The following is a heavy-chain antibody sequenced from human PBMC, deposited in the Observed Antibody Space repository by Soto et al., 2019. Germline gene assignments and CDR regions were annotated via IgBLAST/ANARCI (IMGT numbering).Heavy chain of an antibody. CDR1: GGSFSGYY. Sequence: SETLSLTCAVYGGSFSGYYLSWIRQPPGKGLEWIGEINHSGSTNYNPSLKSRVTISVDTSKNQFSLKLSSVTAADTAVYYCARRIGGYYTGGYFDYWGQGTLVTVSS. V-gene: IGHV4-34*01. J-gene: IGHJ4*02. D-gene: IGHD3-3*01. CDR2: INHSGST. CDR3: ARRIGGYYTGGYFDY.